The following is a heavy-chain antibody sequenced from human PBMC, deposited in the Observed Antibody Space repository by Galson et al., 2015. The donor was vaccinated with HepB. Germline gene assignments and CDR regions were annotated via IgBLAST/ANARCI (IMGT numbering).Heavy chain of an antibody. V-gene: IGHV1-69*13. Sequence: SVKVSCKASGGTFSSYAISWVRQAPGQGLEWMGGIIPIFGTANYAQKFQGRVTITADESTSTAYMELSSLRSEDTAVYYCASLGKYSSSWYFDYWGQGTLVTVSS. D-gene: IGHD6-13*01. CDR3: ASLGKYSSSWYFDY. CDR2: IIPIFGTA. CDR1: GGTFSSYA. J-gene: IGHJ4*02.